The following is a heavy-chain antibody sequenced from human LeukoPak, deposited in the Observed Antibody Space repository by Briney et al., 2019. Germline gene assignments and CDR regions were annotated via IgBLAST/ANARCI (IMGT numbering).Heavy chain of an antibody. J-gene: IGHJ3*02. V-gene: IGHV4-39*07. CDR1: GFTFSSYW. CDR2: IYYSGST. Sequence: GSLRLSCAASGFTFSSYWMSWIRQPPGKGLEWIGSIYYSGSTYYNPSLKSRVTISVDTSKNQFSLKLSSVTAADTAVYYCARDADYDILTGPDAFDIWGQGTMVTVSS. CDR3: ARDADYDILTGPDAFDI. D-gene: IGHD3-9*01.